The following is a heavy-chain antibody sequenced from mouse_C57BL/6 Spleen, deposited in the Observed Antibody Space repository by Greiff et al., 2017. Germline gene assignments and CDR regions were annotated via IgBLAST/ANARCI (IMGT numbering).Heavy chain of an antibody. CDR2: INPGSGGT. J-gene: IGHJ4*01. Sequence: VQLQQSGAELVRPGTSVKVSCKASGYAFTNYLIEWVKQRPGQGLEWIGVINPGSGGTNYNEKFKGKATLTADKSSSTAYMQLSSLTSEDSAVYFCARSVQYAMDYWGQGTSVTVAS. CDR3: ARSVQYAMDY. CDR1: GYAFTNYL. V-gene: IGHV1-54*01.